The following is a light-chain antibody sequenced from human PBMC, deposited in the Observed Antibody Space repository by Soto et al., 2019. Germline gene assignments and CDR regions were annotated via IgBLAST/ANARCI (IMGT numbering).Light chain of an antibody. J-gene: IGLJ2*01. V-gene: IGLV1-44*01. CDR2: SNH. CDR1: SSNIGSNT. Sequence: QSVLTQPPSASGTPGQRVTISCSGSSSNIGSNTVNWYQQLPGTAPKLLIYSNHQRPSGVPDRFSGSKSGTSVSLAISGLQSEDEADYYCAAWDDSLNGVVFGGGTKLTVL. CDR3: AAWDDSLNGVV.